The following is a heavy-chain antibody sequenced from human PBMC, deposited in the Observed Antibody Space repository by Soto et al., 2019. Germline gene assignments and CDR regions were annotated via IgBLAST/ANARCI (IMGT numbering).Heavy chain of an antibody. CDR1: GFIFSNYW. V-gene: IGHV3-7*01. CDR3: ARDDSNGYANALDV. Sequence: GGSLRLSCVGAGFIFSNYWMSWVRQAPGKWLEWVANIQQNGSETYYMDSVKGRFRISRDNAKNSLDLQMDSLSAEDTAIYYCARDDSNGYANALDVWRQGXMVTVSS. CDR2: IQQNGSET. D-gene: IGHD3-22*01. J-gene: IGHJ3*01.